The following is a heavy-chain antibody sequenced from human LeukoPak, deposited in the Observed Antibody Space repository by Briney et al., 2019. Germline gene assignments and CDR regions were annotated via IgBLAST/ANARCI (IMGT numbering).Heavy chain of an antibody. CDR1: GFTFSSYS. V-gene: IGHV3-48*04. CDR3: AKADIAAADCFDY. Sequence: PGGSLRLSCAASGFTFSSYSMNWVRQAPGKGLEWVSYISSSSSTIYYADSVKGRFTISRDNAKNSLYLQMNSLRAEDTAVYYCAKADIAAADCFDYWGQGTLVTVSS. J-gene: IGHJ4*02. D-gene: IGHD6-13*01. CDR2: ISSSSSTI.